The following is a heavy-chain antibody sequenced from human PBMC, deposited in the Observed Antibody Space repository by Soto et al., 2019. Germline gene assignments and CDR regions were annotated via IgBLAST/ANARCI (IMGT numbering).Heavy chain of an antibody. V-gene: IGHV1-8*01. CDR1: GYTFTSYD. J-gene: IGHJ6*02. CDR3: ARRGYSSSWYYYYYYGMDV. Sequence: ASVKVSCKASGYTFTSYDINWVRQATGQGLEWMGWMNPNSGKTGYAQKFQGRVTMTRNTSISTAYMELSSLRSEDTAVYYCARRGYSSSWYYYYYYGMDVWGQGTTVTVSS. CDR2: MNPNSGKT. D-gene: IGHD6-13*01.